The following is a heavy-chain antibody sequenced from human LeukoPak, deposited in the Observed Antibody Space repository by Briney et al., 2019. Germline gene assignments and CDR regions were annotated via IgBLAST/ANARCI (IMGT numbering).Heavy chain of an antibody. CDR1: GYTFTGYY. Sequence: ASVKVSCKASGYTFTGYYMHWVRQAPGQGLEWMGWINPNSGGTNYAQKFQGRVTMTRDTSISTAYMELSRLRSDDTAVYYCARDRVAAAAYIDYWGQGTLVTVSS. V-gene: IGHV1-2*02. J-gene: IGHJ4*02. CDR2: INPNSGGT. D-gene: IGHD6-13*01. CDR3: ARDRVAAAAYIDY.